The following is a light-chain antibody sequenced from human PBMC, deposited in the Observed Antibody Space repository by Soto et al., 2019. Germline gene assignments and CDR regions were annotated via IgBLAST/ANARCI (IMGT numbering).Light chain of an antibody. J-gene: IGKJ1*01. Sequence: DIQMTQSPSSLSASVGDRVTITCRASQSISSYLNWYQQKPGKAPKLLIYGASSLQSGDPSRFSGSGSGKDFTLTISSLQPEDFATYYCQQSYITPWTFGQGTKVEIK. CDR2: GAS. CDR1: QSISSY. CDR3: QQSYITPWT. V-gene: IGKV1-39*01.